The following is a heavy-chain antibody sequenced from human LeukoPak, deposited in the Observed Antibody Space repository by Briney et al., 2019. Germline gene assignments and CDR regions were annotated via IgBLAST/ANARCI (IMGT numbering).Heavy chain of an antibody. CDR3: ARLERSGSYFLQV. CDR2: IYYSGST. V-gene: IGHV4-39*01. D-gene: IGHD3-10*01. J-gene: IGHJ4*02. Sequence: SETLSLTCTVSGDSISSSRDYWGWIRQPPGKGLEWIGSIYYSGSTDYNPSLKSRVTMSVETSKNQFSLNLSSVTAEDTAAYFCARLERSGSYFLQVWGQGTLVTVSS. CDR1: GDSISSSRDY.